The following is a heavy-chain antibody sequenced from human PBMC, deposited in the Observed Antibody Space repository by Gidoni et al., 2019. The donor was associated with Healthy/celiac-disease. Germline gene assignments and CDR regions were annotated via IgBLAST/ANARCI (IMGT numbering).Heavy chain of an antibody. J-gene: IGHJ4*02. V-gene: IGHV3-7*01. D-gene: IGHD6-19*01. CDR2: IKQDGSEK. CDR1: GFTFSSYW. CDR3: ARGGGSPFLQGLVLFDY. Sequence: EVQLVESGGGLVQPGGSLRLSCAASGFTFSSYWMGWVRQAPGKGLEWVANIKQDGSEKDYVDSVKGRFTISRDNAKNSLYLQMNSLRAEDTAVYYCARGGGSPFLQGLVLFDYWGQGTLVTVSS.